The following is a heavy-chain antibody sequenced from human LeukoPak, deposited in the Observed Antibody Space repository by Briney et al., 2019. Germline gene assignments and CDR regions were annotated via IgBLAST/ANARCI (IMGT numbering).Heavy chain of an antibody. D-gene: IGHD3-16*02. Sequence: GASVKVSCKASGSTLTDNFMHWVRQAPGQGLEWLGIMNPSIGSASYAEKFQARISLTRDTSTSTVYMELSNLTSEDTALYYCARGGGIIIYGTRSFDWFDPWGQGTPVIVSS. CDR2: MNPSIGSA. CDR3: ARGGGIIIYGTRSFDWFDP. V-gene: IGHV1-46*01. J-gene: IGHJ5*02. CDR1: GSTLTDNF.